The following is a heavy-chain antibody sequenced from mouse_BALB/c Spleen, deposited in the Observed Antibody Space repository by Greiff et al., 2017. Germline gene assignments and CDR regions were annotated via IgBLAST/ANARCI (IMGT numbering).Heavy chain of an antibody. V-gene: IGHV5-17*02. D-gene: IGHD3-1*01. J-gene: IGHJ2*03. CDR1: GFTFSSFG. CDR2: ISSGSSTI. CDR3: ARHISGYFAY. Sequence: VQLKESGGGLVQPGGSRKLSCAASGFTFSSFGMHWVRQAPEKGLEWVAYISSGSSTIYYADTVKGRFTISRDNPKNTLFLQMPSLGSEDTAMYYCARHISGYFAYWGQGTSLTVS.